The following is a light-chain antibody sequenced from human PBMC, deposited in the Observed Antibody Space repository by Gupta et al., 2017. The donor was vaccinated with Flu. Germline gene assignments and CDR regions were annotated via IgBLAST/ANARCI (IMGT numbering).Light chain of an antibody. V-gene: IGKV2-30*01. Sequence: DVVMTPSPLSLPVTLGQPASISCRSSQSLVYSDGNTYLHWFQQRPSQSPRRLIYQVSHRESGVPDRFSGSGSGTDFTLKISRVEAEDVGVYYCMQGSRWPWAFGQGTKVEIK. CDR1: QSLVYSDGNTY. CDR2: QVS. CDR3: MQGSRWPWA. J-gene: IGKJ1*01.